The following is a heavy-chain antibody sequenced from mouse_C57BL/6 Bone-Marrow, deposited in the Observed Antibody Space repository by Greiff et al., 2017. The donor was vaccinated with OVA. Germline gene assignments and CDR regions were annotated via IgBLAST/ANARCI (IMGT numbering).Heavy chain of an antibody. Sequence: QVQLQQSGPELVKPGASVKLSCKASGYTFTSYDINWVKQRPGQGLEWIGWIYPRDGSTKYNEKFKGKATLTVDTSSSTAYMELHSLTSEDSAVYFCARGYDSVRFAYWGQGTLVTVSA. V-gene: IGHV1-85*01. CDR2: IYPRDGST. CDR1: GYTFTSYD. CDR3: ARGYDSVRFAY. D-gene: IGHD2-12*01. J-gene: IGHJ3*01.